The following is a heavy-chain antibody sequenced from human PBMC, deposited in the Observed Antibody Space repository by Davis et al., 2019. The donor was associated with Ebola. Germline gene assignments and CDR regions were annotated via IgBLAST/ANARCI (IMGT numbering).Heavy chain of an antibody. Sequence: GGSLRLSCAASGFTLSDYEMNWVRQASGKGLEWVGRIRSKANSYATAYAASVKGRFTISRDDSKNTAYLQMNSLKTEDTAVYYCARESLYNSFDYWGQGTLVTVSS. CDR1: GFTLSDYE. CDR3: ARESLYNSFDY. J-gene: IGHJ4*02. CDR2: IRSKANSYAT. D-gene: IGHD1-20*01. V-gene: IGHV3-73*01.